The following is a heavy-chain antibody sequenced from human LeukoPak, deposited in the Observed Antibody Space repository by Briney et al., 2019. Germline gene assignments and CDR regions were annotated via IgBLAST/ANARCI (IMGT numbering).Heavy chain of an antibody. CDR2: IRYDGSNK. Sequence: GGSLRLSCAASGFTFSSYGTHWVRQAPGKGLEWVAFIRYDGSNKYYADSVKGRFTISRDNSKNTLYLQMNSLRAEDTAVYYCAGIQLWTNFLDYWGQGTLVTVSS. D-gene: IGHD5-18*01. J-gene: IGHJ4*02. V-gene: IGHV3-30*02. CDR3: AGIQLWTNFLDY. CDR1: GFTFSSYG.